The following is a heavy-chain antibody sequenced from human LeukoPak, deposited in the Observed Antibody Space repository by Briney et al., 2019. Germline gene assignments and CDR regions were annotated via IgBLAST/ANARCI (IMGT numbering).Heavy chain of an antibody. CDR2: ISSSSRSI. CDR3: ARQTTGVYYYYMDV. CDR1: GFTFSSSG. D-gene: IGHD1-1*01. V-gene: IGHV3-48*04. Sequence: PGGSLRLSCAASGFTFSSSGMHWVRQAPGKGLEWGSYISSSSRSIYYADSVKGRFTISRDNAKNSLYLQMNSLRAKDTAVYYCARQTTGVYYYYMDVWGKGTTVTISS. J-gene: IGHJ6*03.